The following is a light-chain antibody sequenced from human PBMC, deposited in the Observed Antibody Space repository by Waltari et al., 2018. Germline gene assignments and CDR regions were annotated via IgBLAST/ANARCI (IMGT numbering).Light chain of an antibody. CDR2: LDS. CDR3: LQALQTPLFA. Sequence: DIVMTQSPLSLSVTPGEPASISCRSSQSLLHSNGYNFLDWFLQKPGQSPHLLIYLDSNRASGVPDRFSGSASGTDFALKNSRVEAEDVGVYHCLQALQTPLFALGPGTKVHIK. J-gene: IGKJ3*01. CDR1: QSLLHSNGYNF. V-gene: IGKV2-28*01.